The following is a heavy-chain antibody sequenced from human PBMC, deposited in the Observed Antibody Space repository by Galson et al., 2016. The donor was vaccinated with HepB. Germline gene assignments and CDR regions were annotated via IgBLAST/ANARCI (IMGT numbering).Heavy chain of an antibody. V-gene: IGHV2-5*02. CDR3: AHRLYHSSNWYDFGMGDACDV. Sequence: PALVKPTQTLTLTCTFSGFSFSTSGVGVGWIRQPPGKALEWLAFIYWDDDKRYSPSLKNRLTITKDTAKNQVVFTMANMDPVDTATYSCAHRLYHSSNWYDFGMGDACDVWGQGTMVTVSS. CDR2: IYWDDDK. CDR1: GFSFSTSGVG. D-gene: IGHD6-13*01. J-gene: IGHJ3*01.